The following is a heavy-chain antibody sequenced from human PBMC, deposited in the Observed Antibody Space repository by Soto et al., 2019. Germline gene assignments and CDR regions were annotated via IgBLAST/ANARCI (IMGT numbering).Heavy chain of an antibody. CDR1: GGTSATYA. V-gene: IGHV1-69*01. D-gene: IGHD2-2*02. J-gene: IGHJ6*02. Sequence: QVQLVQSGAEVKKPGSSVKVSCKASGGTSATYAVNWVRQAPGQGLEWMGWIIPIFGTTNYAQDFQGRVTLTADGPTSKAYMELSILRSEDTAVYFFARGGTYCSSTSCHIHLYFYTLDAWGQVTTVIVSS. CDR3: ARGGTYCSSTSCHIHLYFYTLDA. CDR2: IIPIFGTT.